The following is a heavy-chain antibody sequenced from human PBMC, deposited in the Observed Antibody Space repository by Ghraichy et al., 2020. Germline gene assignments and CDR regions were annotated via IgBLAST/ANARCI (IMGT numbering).Heavy chain of an antibody. Sequence: SETLSLTCTVSGGSIRSSSYYWGWIRQPPGRGLEWIGSIYYGGSPYYDPSLESRVTISIDTSKNQLSLKLSSVTAADTAVYYCARGTELLNWFDPWGQGTLVTVSS. V-gene: IGHV4-39*07. CDR1: GGSIRSSSYY. CDR3: ARGTELLNWFDP. J-gene: IGHJ5*02. D-gene: IGHD1-26*01. CDR2: IYYGGSP.